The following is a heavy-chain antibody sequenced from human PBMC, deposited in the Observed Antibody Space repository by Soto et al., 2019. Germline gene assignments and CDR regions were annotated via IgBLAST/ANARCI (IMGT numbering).Heavy chain of an antibody. J-gene: IGHJ4*02. D-gene: IGHD1-26*01. CDR1: GFTFSSYA. CDR3: ARDRGIVGAAPEY. V-gene: IGHV3-30-3*01. CDR2: ISYDGSNK. Sequence: QVQLVESGGGVVQPGRSLRLSCAASGFTFSSYAMHWVRQAPGKGLEWVAVISYDGSNKYYADSVKGRFTISRDNSKNTLYLQMNSLRAEDTAVYYCARDRGIVGAAPEYWGQGTLVTVSS.